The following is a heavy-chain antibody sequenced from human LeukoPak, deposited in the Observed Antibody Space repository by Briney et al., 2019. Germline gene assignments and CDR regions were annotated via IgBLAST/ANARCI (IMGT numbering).Heavy chain of an antibody. J-gene: IGHJ4*02. CDR2: IFGSGGSP. V-gene: IGHV3-23*01. CDR1: GLTFGSHA. D-gene: IGHD5-18*01. Sequence: AGGSLRLSCEASGLTFGSHAMYWVRQASGKGLEWVAGIFGSGGSPHYADSVKGRFTISRDNSRNTVYLQINSLRAEDTAVYYCGKTTVGYSSGQKPAWPVDYWGQGTLVTVSS. CDR3: GKTTVGYSSGQKPAWPVDY.